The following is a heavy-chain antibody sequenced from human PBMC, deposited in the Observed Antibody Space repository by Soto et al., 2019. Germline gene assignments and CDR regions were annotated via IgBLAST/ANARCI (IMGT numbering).Heavy chain of an antibody. J-gene: IGHJ4*02. CDR2: IYYSGST. CDR1: GGSISSYY. D-gene: IGHD6-13*01. V-gene: IGHV4-59*01. Sequence: PSETLSLTCTVSGGSISSYYWSWIRQPPGKGLEWIGYIYYSGSTNYNPSLKSRVTISVDTSKNQFSLKLSSVTAADTAVYYCARTPGGMAAAPDYWGQGTLVTVSS. CDR3: ARTPGGMAAAPDY.